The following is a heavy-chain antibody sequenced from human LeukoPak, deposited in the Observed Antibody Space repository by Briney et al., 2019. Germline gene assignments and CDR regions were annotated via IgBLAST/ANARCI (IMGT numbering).Heavy chain of an antibody. CDR3: ARGPRDCSSTSCYTYYYYYMDV. CDR2: TIPIFGTA. V-gene: IGHV1-69*05. D-gene: IGHD2-2*02. Sequence: ASVKVSCKASGGTFSSYAISWVRQAPGQGLEWMGGTIPIFGTANYAQKFQGRVTITTDESTSTAYMELSSLRSEDTAVYYCARGPRDCSSTSCYTYYYYYMDVWGKGTTVTVSS. CDR1: GGTFSSYA. J-gene: IGHJ6*03.